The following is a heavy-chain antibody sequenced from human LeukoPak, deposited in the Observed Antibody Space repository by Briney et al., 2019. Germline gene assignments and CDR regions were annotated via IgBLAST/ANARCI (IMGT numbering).Heavy chain of an antibody. D-gene: IGHD2-15*01. CDR1: GGSISSSSYY. J-gene: IGHJ4*02. Sequence: SETLSLTCTVSGGSISSSSYYWGWIRQPPGKGLEWIGSIYYSGSTYYNPSLKSRVTISVDTSKNQFSLKLSSVTAADTAVYYCARVIGYCSRGSCYHFDYWGQGTLVTVSS. CDR3: ARVIGYCSRGSCYHFDY. V-gene: IGHV4-39*07. CDR2: IYYSGST.